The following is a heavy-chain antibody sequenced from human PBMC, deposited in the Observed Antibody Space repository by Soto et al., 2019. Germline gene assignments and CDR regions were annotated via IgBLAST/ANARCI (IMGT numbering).Heavy chain of an antibody. CDR3: ARAPGAAIDY. CDR2: INAGNGNT. V-gene: IGHV1-3*05. Sequence: QVQLVQSGAEEKKPGASVKVSCKASGYTFTSYAMHWVRQAPGQGLEWMGWINAGNGNTNFSQKFQGRVTIPRDTSASTACMALSSLRSEDTAVYYCARAPGAAIDYWGQGTLVTVSS. CDR1: GYTFTSYA. J-gene: IGHJ4*02.